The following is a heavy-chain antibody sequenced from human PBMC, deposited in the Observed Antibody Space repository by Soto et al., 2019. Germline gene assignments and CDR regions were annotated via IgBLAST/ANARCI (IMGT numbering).Heavy chain of an antibody. Sequence: GGSLRLSCAASGFTFDDYAMHWVRQAPGKGLEWVSGISWNSGSIGYADSVKGRFTISRDNAKNSLYLQMNSLRAEDTAVYYCARGAYYYDSSGLSYWGQGTLVTVSS. J-gene: IGHJ4*02. D-gene: IGHD3-22*01. CDR1: GFTFDDYA. CDR3: ARGAYYYDSSGLSY. CDR2: ISWNSGSI. V-gene: IGHV3-9*01.